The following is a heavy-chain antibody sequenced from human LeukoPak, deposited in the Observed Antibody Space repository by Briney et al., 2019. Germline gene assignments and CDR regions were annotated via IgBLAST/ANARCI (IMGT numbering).Heavy chain of an antibody. CDR2: ISGSGGST. Sequence: PGGSLRLSCAASGFTFSSYAMSWVRQAPGKGLEWVSAISGSGGSTYYADSVKGRFTISRDNSKNTLYLQMNSLRAEVTAVYYCAKDIMTTVTTSADYWGQGTLVTVSS. J-gene: IGHJ4*02. CDR3: AKDIMTTVTTSADY. D-gene: IGHD4-17*01. CDR1: GFTFSSYA. V-gene: IGHV3-23*01.